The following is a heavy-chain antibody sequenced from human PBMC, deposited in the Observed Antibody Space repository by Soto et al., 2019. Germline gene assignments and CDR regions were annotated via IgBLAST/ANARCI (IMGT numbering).Heavy chain of an antibody. Sequence: GGSLRLSCAASGFTFSSYSMNWVRQAPGKGLEWVSYISSSSSTIYYADSVKGRFTISRDNAKNSLYLQMNSLRDEDTAVYYCARPSPWDEVRPPSFDYWGQGTLVTVSS. J-gene: IGHJ4*02. D-gene: IGHD1-26*01. CDR2: ISSSSSTI. CDR3: ARPSPWDEVRPPSFDY. V-gene: IGHV3-48*02. CDR1: GFTFSSYS.